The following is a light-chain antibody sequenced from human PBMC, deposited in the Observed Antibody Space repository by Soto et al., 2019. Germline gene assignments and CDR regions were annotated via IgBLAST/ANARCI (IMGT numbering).Light chain of an antibody. Sequence: SVLTQPRSVSGSPGQSVTISCTGTSSDVGGYNYVSWYQQHPGKAPKLMIYDVSKRPSGFPDRFSGSKSGNTASLTISGLQAEDEADYYCCSYAGSYTHYVFGTGTKVT. CDR1: SSDVGGYNY. CDR2: DVS. J-gene: IGLJ1*01. V-gene: IGLV2-11*01. CDR3: CSYAGSYTHYV.